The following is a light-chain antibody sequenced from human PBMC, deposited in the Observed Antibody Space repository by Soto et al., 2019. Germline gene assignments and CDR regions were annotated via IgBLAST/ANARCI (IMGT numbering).Light chain of an antibody. CDR2: KAY. CDR3: KQYNSDWNT. CDR1: QSISNS. J-gene: IGKJ2*01. Sequence: DIQMTQSPSTLSASVRDRVTITCRASQSISNSLAWYQQRPGKAPKLLIYKAYSLETGVQSRFSGSGSGTEFTLTISSLQPDDFATYYCKQYNSDWNTFGQGTKVDIK. V-gene: IGKV1-5*03.